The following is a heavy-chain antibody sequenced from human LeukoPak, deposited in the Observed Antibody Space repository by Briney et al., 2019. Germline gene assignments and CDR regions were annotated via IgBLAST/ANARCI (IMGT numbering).Heavy chain of an antibody. V-gene: IGHV1-24*01. J-gene: IGHJ5*02. D-gene: IGHD6-13*01. CDR2: FDPEDGET. Sequence: ASVKVSCKVSEYTLTELSMHWVRQAPGKGLEWMGGFDPEDGETIYAHKFQGRVTVTEDTSTDTAYMELSGLRSDDTAVYYCASQMKGVAAPIWWLDPWGQGTLVTVSS. CDR3: ASQMKGVAAPIWWLDP. CDR1: EYTLTELS.